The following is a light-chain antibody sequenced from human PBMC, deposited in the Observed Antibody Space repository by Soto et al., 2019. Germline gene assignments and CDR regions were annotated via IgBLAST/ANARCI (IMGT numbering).Light chain of an antibody. CDR1: QGIRND. Sequence: AIQMTQSPSSLSASVGDRVTITCRASQGIRNDLGWYQQKPGEAPKLLIYAASTLQTGVPSRFRGSGSGTDFTRTISSLQPEDFASYYCLQEYNYPLTFGGGTKVEIK. V-gene: IGKV1-6*01. CDR2: AAS. J-gene: IGKJ4*01. CDR3: LQEYNYPLT.